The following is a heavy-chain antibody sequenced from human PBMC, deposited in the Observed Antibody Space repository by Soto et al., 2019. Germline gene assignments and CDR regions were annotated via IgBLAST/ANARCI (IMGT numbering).Heavy chain of an antibody. V-gene: IGHV4-39*01. CDR2: IYYSGST. CDR1: GGSISSSSYY. D-gene: IGHD2-2*01. CDR3: ASATDQPAEYYYNGMDV. J-gene: IGHJ6*02. Sequence: PSETLSLTCTVSGGSISSSSYYWGWIRQPPGKALERIGSIYYSGSTYYNPAFKSRVTISVDTSKNQFSRKLSSVTAANTAVYYCASATDQPAEYYYNGMDVWGQGTTVTVS.